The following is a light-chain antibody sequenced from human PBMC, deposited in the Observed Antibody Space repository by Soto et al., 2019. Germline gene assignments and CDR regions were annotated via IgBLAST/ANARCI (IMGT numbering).Light chain of an antibody. J-gene: IGKJ1*01. CDR2: GAS. Sequence: EIVLTQSPGTLSLSAGERATLSCRASQSVSSSYLAWYQQKPGQAPRLLIYGASSRATGIPDRFSGSGSGTDFTLTIYRLEPEDFAVYYCQQYDTSPWTFGQGTKVDIK. CDR1: QSVSSSY. V-gene: IGKV3-20*01. CDR3: QQYDTSPWT.